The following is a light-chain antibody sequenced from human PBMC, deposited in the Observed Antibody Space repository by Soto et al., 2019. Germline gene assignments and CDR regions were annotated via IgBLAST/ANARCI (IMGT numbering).Light chain of an antibody. CDR3: QQYDRFSWT. Sequence: DIQMTQSPSTLSASVGDRVTITCRASQSISSWLAWYQQKPGKAPKLLIYEASILQSGVPSRFSGSGSGTEFTLPISSLQPDDSAPYYCQQYDRFSWTFGQGTKVEIK. CDR1: QSISSW. J-gene: IGKJ1*01. V-gene: IGKV1-5*01. CDR2: EAS.